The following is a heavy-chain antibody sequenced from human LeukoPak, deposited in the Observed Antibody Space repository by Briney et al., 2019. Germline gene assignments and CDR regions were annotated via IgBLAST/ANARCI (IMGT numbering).Heavy chain of an antibody. J-gene: IGHJ4*02. Sequence: ASVKVSCTASGYTFTSYDINWVRQATGQGLEWMGWMNPNSGNTGYAQKFQGRVTMTRNTSISTAYMELSSLRSEDTAVYYCARDPVDSSGYLRPLDYWGQGTLVTVSS. CDR1: GYTFTSYD. V-gene: IGHV1-8*01. CDR2: MNPNSGNT. CDR3: ARDPVDSSGYLRPLDY. D-gene: IGHD3-22*01.